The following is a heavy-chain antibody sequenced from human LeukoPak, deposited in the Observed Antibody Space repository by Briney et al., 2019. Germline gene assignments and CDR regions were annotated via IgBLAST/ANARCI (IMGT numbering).Heavy chain of an antibody. Sequence: SETLSLTCTVSGASFSDFYWSWIRQSPGRGLEWIGYVSDSGGTSYNPSLKSRVTLSVDTSKNQFFLNLNSVTAADTAVYYCARHASGWVGGLDYWGQGTLVTVSS. CDR2: VSDSGGT. D-gene: IGHD6-19*01. V-gene: IGHV4-59*08. CDR1: GASFSDFY. CDR3: ARHASGWVGGLDY. J-gene: IGHJ4*02.